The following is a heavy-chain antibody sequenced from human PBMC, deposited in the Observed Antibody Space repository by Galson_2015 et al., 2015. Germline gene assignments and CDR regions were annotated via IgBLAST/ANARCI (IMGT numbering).Heavy chain of an antibody. CDR1: GFTFSDYY. V-gene: IGHV1-2*04. CDR3: ARAGDLGHCNGVTCRHFDS. CDR2: IYPKSGAT. J-gene: IGHJ4*02. D-gene: IGHD2-15*01. Sequence: SVKVSCKASGFTFSDYYIHWVRQAPGQGLEWMGWIYPKSGATNYAQEFQGWVTMTRDTSTSTTYMELNRLRPDDTAVYYCARAGDLGHCNGVTCRHFDSWGQGTLVTVSS.